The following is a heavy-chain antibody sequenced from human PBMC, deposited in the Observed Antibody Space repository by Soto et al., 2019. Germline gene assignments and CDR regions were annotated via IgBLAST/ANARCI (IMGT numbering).Heavy chain of an antibody. CDR2: ISASGAGT. Sequence: EVQLLESGGGLVQPGGSLRLSCAASGFTFSSYAMSWVRQAPGKGLEWVSGISASGAGTYYADSVKGRFTISRDNSKNTLYLQMNSLRAEDTALYYWARPPGPSKIDPWGQGTLVTVSS. J-gene: IGHJ5*02. CDR1: GFTFSSYA. V-gene: IGHV3-23*01. CDR3: ARPPGPSKIDP.